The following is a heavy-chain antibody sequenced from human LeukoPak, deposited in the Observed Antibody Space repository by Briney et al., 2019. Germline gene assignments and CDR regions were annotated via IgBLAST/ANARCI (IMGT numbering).Heavy chain of an antibody. Sequence: SVKVSCKASGGTFSSYAISWVRQAPGRGLEWMGRIIPILGIANYAQKFQGRVTITANKSTSTAYMELSSLRSEDTAVYYCAREKGGDWAFDIWGQGTMVTVSS. J-gene: IGHJ3*02. CDR3: AREKGGDWAFDI. CDR2: IIPILGIA. V-gene: IGHV1-69*04. CDR1: GGTFSSYA. D-gene: IGHD2-21*02.